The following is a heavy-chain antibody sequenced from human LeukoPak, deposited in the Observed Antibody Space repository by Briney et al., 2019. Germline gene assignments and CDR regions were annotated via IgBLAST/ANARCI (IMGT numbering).Heavy chain of an antibody. D-gene: IGHD3-10*01. J-gene: IGHJ5*02. CDR2: ISGRGDTT. CDR3: AKGPPYYYGSGTYDNWFDP. CDR1: GFTFSSYA. Sequence: GGSLRLSCVASGFTFSSYAMTWVRQAPGRGLEWVSSISGRGDTTHYADSVKGRFAISRDNSKKTLYLQMNSLRAEDTAVYFCAKGPPYYYGSGTYDNWFDPWGQGTLVTVSS. V-gene: IGHV3-23*01.